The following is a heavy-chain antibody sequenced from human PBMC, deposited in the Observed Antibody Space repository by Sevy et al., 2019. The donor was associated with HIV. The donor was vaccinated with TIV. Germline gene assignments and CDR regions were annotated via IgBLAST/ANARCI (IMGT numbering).Heavy chain of an antibody. V-gene: IGHV3-33*05. Sequence: GGSLRLSCAASEFTFKTSGMHWVRQAPGKGLEWVAVISYDGTNKYYADSVKGRFTISRDNSKNTVYLQMNSLRAEDTAVYYCARENLHWFAPWGQGTLVTVSS. CDR3: ARENLHWFAP. CDR1: EFTFKTSG. CDR2: ISYDGTNK. J-gene: IGHJ5*02.